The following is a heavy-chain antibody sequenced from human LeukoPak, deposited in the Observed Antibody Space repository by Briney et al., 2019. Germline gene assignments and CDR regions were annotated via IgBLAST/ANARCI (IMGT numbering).Heavy chain of an antibody. D-gene: IGHD3-22*01. J-gene: IGHJ4*02. CDR3: AREETGYYDSSGHLDY. Sequence: GASVKVSCKASGGNFISYAVSWVRQAPGQGLEWMGIINPSGGSTSYAQKFQGRVTMTRDMSTSTVYMELSSLRSEDTAVYYCAREETGYYDSSGHLDYWGQGTLVTVSS. CDR1: GGNFISYA. V-gene: IGHV1-46*01. CDR2: INPSGGST.